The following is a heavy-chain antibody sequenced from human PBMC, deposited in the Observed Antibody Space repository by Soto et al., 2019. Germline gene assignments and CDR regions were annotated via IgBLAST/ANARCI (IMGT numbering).Heavy chain of an antibody. CDR2: IVPIYGST. CDR1: GGTFSNFG. CDR3: ARAETDVINGAFDI. V-gene: IGHV1-69*06. Sequence: SVKVSCKASGGTFSNFGISWVRQAPGQGLEWMGGIVPIYGSTNYAQRSLGRVTISADKSLSTVYMELSRLRSEDTAVYYCARAETDVINGAFDIWGQGTMVT. D-gene: IGHD3-16*02. J-gene: IGHJ3*02.